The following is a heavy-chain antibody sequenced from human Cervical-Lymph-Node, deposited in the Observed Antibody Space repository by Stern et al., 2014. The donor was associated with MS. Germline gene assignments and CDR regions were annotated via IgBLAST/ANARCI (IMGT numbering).Heavy chain of an antibody. CDR3: ARQGCGSTSCHSIDY. J-gene: IGHJ4*02. V-gene: IGHV5-51*01. CDR2: IYPPDSNT. D-gene: IGHD2-2*02. CDR1: GYTFTNNW. Sequence: EVQLVESGAEVKKPGESLKISCKGSGYTFTNNWIAWVRQMPGKGLECMGIIYPPDSNTRYSPSFQGQVTISVDKYSNTAYLQWGSLTASDSAMYYCARQGCGSTSCHSIDYWGQGTLITVSS.